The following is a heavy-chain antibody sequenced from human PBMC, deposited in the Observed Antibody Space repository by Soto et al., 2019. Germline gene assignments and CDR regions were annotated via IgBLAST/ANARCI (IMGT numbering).Heavy chain of an antibody. D-gene: IGHD3-16*02. Sequence: QGPLVQTGAEVRKPGASVKVSCKAPGYTLTTNGITWVRQAPGQGLEWMARISADNAHANYAQNFQGRVTVTTDTSTNTAYMEVRSLTSDDTAIYFCASLPGGSYGSLFDYWGQGTLVTISS. CDR1: GYTLTTNG. V-gene: IGHV1-18*01. CDR3: ASLPGGSYGSLFDY. CDR2: ISADNAHA. J-gene: IGHJ4*02.